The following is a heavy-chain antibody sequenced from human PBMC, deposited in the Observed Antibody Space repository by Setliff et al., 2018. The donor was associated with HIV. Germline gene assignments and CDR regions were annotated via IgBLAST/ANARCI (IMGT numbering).Heavy chain of an antibody. CDR1: GGSISSGAYY. J-gene: IGHJ4*02. D-gene: IGHD6-13*01. Sequence: LSLTCTVSGGSISSGAYYWTWIRQPAGKGLDWIGHMYTTGSTNYNASLKSRVTMSVDTSKNQFSLNLSSVNAADTAVYYCARATTTPIAGMLAPPPDYWGQGTLVTVSS. V-gene: IGHV4-61*09. CDR3: ARATTTPIAGMLAPPPDY. CDR2: MYTTGST.